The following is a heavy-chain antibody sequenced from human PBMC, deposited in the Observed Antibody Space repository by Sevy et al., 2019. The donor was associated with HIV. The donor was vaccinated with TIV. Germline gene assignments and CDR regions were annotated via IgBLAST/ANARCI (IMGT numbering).Heavy chain of an antibody. CDR1: GFTFSSYG. CDR2: IWYDGSNK. Sequence: GGSLRLSCAASGFTFSSYGMHWVRQAPGKGLEWVAVIWYDGSNKYYADSVKGRFTISRDNSKNTRYLQMNSLRAEDTAVYYCAMNYYDSSGSSFFFDYWGQGTVVTVSS. J-gene: IGHJ4*02. V-gene: IGHV3-33*01. D-gene: IGHD3-22*01. CDR3: AMNYYDSSGSSFFFDY.